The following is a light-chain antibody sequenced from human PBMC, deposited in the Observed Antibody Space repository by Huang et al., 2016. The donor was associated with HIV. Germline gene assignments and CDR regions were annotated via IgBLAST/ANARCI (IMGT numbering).Light chain of an antibody. J-gene: IGKJ1*01. Sequence: EVVMTQSPATLSVSPGERATLSCRASQSVSSNLAWYQQKSGQAPRLLIYDASTRATGVPVRCSGSGSGTQFTLSISSLQTEDFAFYYCQQYSNWPPWTFGQGTKVEIK. CDR3: QQYSNWPPWT. V-gene: IGKV3-15*01. CDR2: DAS. CDR1: QSVSSN.